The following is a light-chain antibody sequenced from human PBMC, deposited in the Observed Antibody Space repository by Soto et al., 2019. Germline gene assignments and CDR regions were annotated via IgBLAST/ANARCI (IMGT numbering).Light chain of an antibody. CDR2: EVN. V-gene: IGLV2-8*01. CDR1: SNDVGYYDY. J-gene: IGLJ1*01. Sequence: QSVLTQPPSASGSPGQSVTISCTGTSNDVGYYDYVSWYQQYPGKAPKLMIYEVNKRPSGVPDRFSGSKSGNTAFLTVSGFRAEDEAEYHCSSYAGSNNFVFGTGTKVTVL. CDR3: SSYAGSNNFV.